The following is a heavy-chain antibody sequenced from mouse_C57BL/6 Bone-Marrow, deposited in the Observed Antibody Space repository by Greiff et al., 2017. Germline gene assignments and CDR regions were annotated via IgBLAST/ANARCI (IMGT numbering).Heavy chain of an antibody. CDR3: ARHGSVAY. D-gene: IGHD1-1*01. V-gene: IGHV1-59*01. Sequence: QVQLQQPGAELVRPGTSVKLSCKASGYTFTSYWMHWVKQRPGQGLEWIGVIDPSDSYTNYNQKFKGKATLTVDTSSSTAYMQLSSLTSEDSAVYYWARHGSVAYWGQGTLVTVSA. J-gene: IGHJ3*01. CDR1: GYTFTSYW. CDR2: IDPSDSYT.